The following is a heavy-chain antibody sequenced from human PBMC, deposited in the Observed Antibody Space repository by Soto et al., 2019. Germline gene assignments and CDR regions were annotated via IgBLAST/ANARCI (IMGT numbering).Heavy chain of an antibody. CDR3: ATSFGSGSRAFDY. CDR2: FNPILSFS. J-gene: IGHJ4*02. V-gene: IGHV1-69*02. CDR1: GDTFNFYT. D-gene: IGHD3-10*01. Sequence: QVQLVQSGAEVKKPGSSVKVSCKASGDTFNFYTINWVRQAPGLGLEWMGRFNPILSFSNSALKFQGRVRITGEKSTSTAYMVLSSLRSEDTAIYYCATSFGSGSRAFDYWGQGALVTVSS.